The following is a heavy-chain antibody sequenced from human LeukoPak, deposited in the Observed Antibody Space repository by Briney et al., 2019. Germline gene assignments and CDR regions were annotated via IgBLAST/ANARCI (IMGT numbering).Heavy chain of an antibody. V-gene: IGHV3-48*03. Sequence: GGSLRLSCAASGFTFSSHEMTWVRQAPGKGLEWVSYISSSSSTIFYADSVKGRFTISRDNAKNSLYLQMNSLRAEDTAVYYCARGATYPYDAFDIWGQGTMVTVSS. J-gene: IGHJ3*02. CDR2: ISSSSSTI. D-gene: IGHD2-15*01. CDR3: ARGATYPYDAFDI. CDR1: GFTFSSHE.